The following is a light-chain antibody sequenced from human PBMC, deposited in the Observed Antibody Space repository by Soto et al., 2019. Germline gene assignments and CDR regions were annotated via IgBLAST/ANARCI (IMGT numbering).Light chain of an antibody. CDR2: EVT. CDR1: SSDVGAYNY. CDR3: SSFASSNTWV. J-gene: IGLJ3*02. V-gene: IGLV2-8*01. Sequence: QSALTQPASASGSPGQSVTISCTGTSSDVGAYNYVSWYQQHAGKAPKLVIYEVTKRPSGVPDRFSGSKSANTASLTVSGHQAEDEADYYCSSFASSNTWVFGGGTKLTVL.